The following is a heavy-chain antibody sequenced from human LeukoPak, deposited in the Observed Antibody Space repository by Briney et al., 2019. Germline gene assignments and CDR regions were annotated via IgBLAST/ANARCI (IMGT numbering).Heavy chain of an antibody. CDR2: IRGKGYSDPP. Sequence: GGSLRLSCAASGFTFSDSAIHWVRQASGKGLEWVGRIRGKGYSDPPAYAAPVKGRFTISRDDSKSIAYLQMNSLNSGDTAIYYCTEVNWYGNTSYYFQHWGQGTLVTVSS. J-gene: IGHJ1*01. D-gene: IGHD1-1*01. CDR1: GFTFSDSA. V-gene: IGHV3-73*01. CDR3: TEVNWYGNTSYYFQH.